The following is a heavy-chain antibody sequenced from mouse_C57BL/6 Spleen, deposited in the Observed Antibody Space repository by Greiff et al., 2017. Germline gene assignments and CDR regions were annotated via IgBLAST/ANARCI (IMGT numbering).Heavy chain of an antibody. CDR1: GYTFTDYY. CDR2: IYPGSGNT. D-gene: IGHD2-4*01. J-gene: IGHJ4*01. V-gene: IGHV1-76*01. CDR3: ARWYDYGNYYAMDY. Sequence: QVQLQQSGAELVRPGASVKLSCKASGYTFTDYYINWVKQRPGQGLEWIARIYPGSGNTYYNEKFKGKATLTAEKSSSTAYMQLSSLTSEDSAVYFCARWYDYGNYYAMDYWGQGTSVTVSS.